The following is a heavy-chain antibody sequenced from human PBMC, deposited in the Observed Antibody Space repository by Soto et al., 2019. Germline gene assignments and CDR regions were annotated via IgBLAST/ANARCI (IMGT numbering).Heavy chain of an antibody. J-gene: IGHJ5*02. D-gene: IGHD3-10*01. CDR1: RFTFSTYA. CDR2: ISGSGGNT. Sequence: EVQLLESGGGLVQPGGSLRLSCAASRFTFSTYALTWVRQAPGKGLEWVSDISGSGGNTYYADSVKGRFTISRDNSKNTLYLQMNSRRAADTAVYYCAKSAMVRGGGWFDPWGQGTVVTVSS. V-gene: IGHV3-23*01. CDR3: AKSAMVRGGGWFDP.